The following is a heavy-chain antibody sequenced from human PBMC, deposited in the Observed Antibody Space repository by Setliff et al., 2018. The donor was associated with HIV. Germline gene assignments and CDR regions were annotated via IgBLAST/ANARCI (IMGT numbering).Heavy chain of an antibody. CDR3: ARDGSRTTGATGYYYGLDV. J-gene: IGHJ6*02. D-gene: IGHD1-1*01. CDR1: GAPLNGFF. CDR2: VNHSGTT. Sequence: SETLSLTCAVYGAPLNGFFWSWVRQRPERGLEWIGEVNHSGTTNYNPSLKSRVTISVDTSKNQFSLRLSSVTAADTAVYYCARDGSRTTGATGYYYGLDVWGQGTTVTVSS. V-gene: IGHV4-34*01.